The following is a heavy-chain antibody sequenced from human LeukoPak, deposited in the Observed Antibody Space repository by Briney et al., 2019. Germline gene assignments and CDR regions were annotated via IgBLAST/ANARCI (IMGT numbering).Heavy chain of an antibody. V-gene: IGHV3-74*01. CDR3: ARGKNWKLDY. D-gene: IGHD1-1*01. CDR2: INTDGSST. Sequence: PGGSLRLSCTASGFTFSNFWMHWVRQAPGKGLVWVSRINTDGSSTSYADSVKGRFTISRDNAKNTLYLQMNSLRAEDTAVYYCARGKNWKLDYWGQGTLVTVSS. CDR1: GFTFSNFW. J-gene: IGHJ4*02.